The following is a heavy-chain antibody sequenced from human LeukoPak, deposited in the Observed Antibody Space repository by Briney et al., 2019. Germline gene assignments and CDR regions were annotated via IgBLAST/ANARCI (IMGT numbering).Heavy chain of an antibody. J-gene: IGHJ4*02. CDR3: AKEGNYYDSSGYYYGEGYFDY. D-gene: IGHD3-22*01. V-gene: IGHV3-23*01. Sequence: GGSLRLSCAASGFTFSSYAMSWVRLAPGKGLEWVSAISGSGGSTYYADSVKGRFTISRDNSKNTLYLQMNSLRAEDTAVYYCAKEGNYYDSSGYYYGEGYFDYWGQGTLVTVSS. CDR1: GFTFSSYA. CDR2: ISGSGGST.